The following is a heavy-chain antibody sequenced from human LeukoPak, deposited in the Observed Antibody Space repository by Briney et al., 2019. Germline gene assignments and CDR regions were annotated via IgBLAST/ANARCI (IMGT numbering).Heavy chain of an antibody. Sequence: SETLSLTCTVSGGSISSYYWSWIRQPQGKGLEWIGYIYYSGYTNYNPSLKSRVTISVDTFKNQFSLRLSSVTTADTAVYYCARISNWNDGYFDYWGQGPLVFVSS. CDR2: IYYSGYT. CDR1: GGSISSYY. D-gene: IGHD1-1*01. V-gene: IGHV4-59*01. CDR3: ARISNWNDGYFDY. J-gene: IGHJ4*02.